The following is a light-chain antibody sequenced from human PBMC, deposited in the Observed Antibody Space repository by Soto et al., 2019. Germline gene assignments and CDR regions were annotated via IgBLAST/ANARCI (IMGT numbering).Light chain of an antibody. J-gene: IGKJ4*01. CDR3: PQSYITPIT. V-gene: IGKV1-39*01. CDR2: DAS. CDR1: QSISSY. Sequence: DIQMTQSPSSLSASVGDRVTITCRESQSISSYLNWYHQKPVKAPKLLISDASSLQSGVPSRFSGSGAGTEFTLTISSLPPVDFSTYYCPQSYITPITFGGETKVEIK.